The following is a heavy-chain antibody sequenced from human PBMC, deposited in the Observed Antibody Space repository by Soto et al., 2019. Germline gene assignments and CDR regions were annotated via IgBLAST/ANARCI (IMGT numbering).Heavy chain of an antibody. CDR1: GFTFSSYG. CDR3: ARDPHREYSGGWPVGFDP. J-gene: IGHJ5*02. Sequence: GGSLRLSCAASGFTFSSYGMHWVRQAPGKGLEWVAVIWYDGSNKYYADSVKGRFTISRDNSKNTLYLQMNSLRAEDTAVYYCARDPHREYSGGWPVGFDPWGQGTLVTVSS. V-gene: IGHV3-33*01. CDR2: IWYDGSNK. D-gene: IGHD6-19*01.